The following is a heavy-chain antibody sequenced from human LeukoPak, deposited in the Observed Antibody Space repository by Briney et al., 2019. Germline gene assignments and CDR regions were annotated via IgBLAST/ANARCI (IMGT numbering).Heavy chain of an antibody. CDR3: CRGGCGGECGGDFDY. CDR1: DFTFSNYD. D-gene: IGHD2-21*01. CDR2: IGTSGDP. Sequence: PGGSLRLSCAASDFTFSNYDMHWVRQVTGRGLEWVSTIGTSGDPYYPASVMGRFTVSRDSAKNSLYLQMNRLRAGDTAVYYCCRGGCGGECGGDFDYWGQGTLVTVSS. J-gene: IGHJ4*02. V-gene: IGHV3-13*05.